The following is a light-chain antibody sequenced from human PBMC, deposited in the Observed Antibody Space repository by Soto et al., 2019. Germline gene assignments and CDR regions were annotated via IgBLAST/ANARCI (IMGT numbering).Light chain of an antibody. J-gene: IGKJ1*01. CDR2: GAS. V-gene: IGKV3-15*01. CDR1: QSVSSN. CDR3: QQYNNWPPT. Sequence: EIVMTQSPATLSVSPGERATLSCRASQSVSSNFAWYQQKPGQSPRLLINGASTRATDIPARFSGSGSGTEFTLTISSLQSEDFAVYYCQQYNNWPPTFGQGTKVEFK.